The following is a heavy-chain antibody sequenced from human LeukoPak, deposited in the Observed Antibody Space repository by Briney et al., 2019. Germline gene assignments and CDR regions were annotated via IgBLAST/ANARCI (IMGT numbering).Heavy chain of an antibody. J-gene: IGHJ3*02. V-gene: IGHV4-59*08. CDR2: IYYSGST. CDR1: GGSISSYY. CDR3: VRNQAVASNHGAMDI. Sequence: SETLSLTCTVSGGSISSYYWSWIRQPPGKGLEWIGYIYYSGSTNYNPSLKSRVTISVDTSKNQFSLKLSSVTAADTAVYYCVRNQAVASNHGAMDIWGQGTMVAVSS. D-gene: IGHD6-19*01.